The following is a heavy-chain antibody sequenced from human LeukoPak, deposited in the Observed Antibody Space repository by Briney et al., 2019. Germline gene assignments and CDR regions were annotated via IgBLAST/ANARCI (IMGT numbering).Heavy chain of an antibody. D-gene: IGHD3-16*01. V-gene: IGHV3-7*01. Sequence: GGSLRLSCAVSGFTFSNYWMNWVRQAPGKVLEWVANIKEDGSQKYYAESVKGRFTVSRDNAKNSVYLQMSSLRDEDTAVYYCARGLNTSPGVDYWGQGTLVTVSS. CDR1: GFTFSNYW. CDR3: ARGLNTSPGVDY. J-gene: IGHJ4*02. CDR2: IKEDGSQK.